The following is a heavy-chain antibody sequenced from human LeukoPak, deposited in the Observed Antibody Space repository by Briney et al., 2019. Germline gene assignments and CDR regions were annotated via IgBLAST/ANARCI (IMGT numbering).Heavy chain of an antibody. J-gene: IGHJ3*02. D-gene: IGHD3-3*01. CDR1: GYTFTGYY. V-gene: IGHV1-2*02. CDR2: INPNSGGT. CDR3: ARDNPITIFGVVNFAFDI. Sequence: GASVKVSRKASGYTFTGYYMHCVRQAPGQGLEWMGWINPNSGGTNYAQKFQGRVTMTRDTSISTAYMELSRLRSDDTAVYYCARDNPITIFGVVNFAFDIWGQGTMVTVSS.